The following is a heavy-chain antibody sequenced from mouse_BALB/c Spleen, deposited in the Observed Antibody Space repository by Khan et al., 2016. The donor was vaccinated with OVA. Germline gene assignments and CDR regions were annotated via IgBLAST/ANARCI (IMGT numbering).Heavy chain of an antibody. V-gene: IGHV2-6-1*01. CDR1: GFSLTNYG. CDR2: IWSDGST. CDR3: ARQPYYHYYIMDY. J-gene: IGHJ4*01. D-gene: IGHD2-10*01. Sequence: QVQLQQSGPGLVAPSQSLSITCTISGFSLTNYGIHWVRQPPGKGLEWLVVIWSDGSTTYNSDLKSRLSISKDNSKSQVFLKMNSLQTDDTDMYYCARQPYYHYYIMDYWGQGTSVTVSS.